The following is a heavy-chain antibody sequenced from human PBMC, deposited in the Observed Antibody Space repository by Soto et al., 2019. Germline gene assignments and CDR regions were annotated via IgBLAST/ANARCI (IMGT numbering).Heavy chain of an antibody. J-gene: IGHJ4*02. D-gene: IGHD3-9*01. Sequence: ESGGGVVHPGKSLRLSCVGSGFTFGNYAMYWVRQAPGKGLEWVAFISYDGSKRYHADSVKGQFTISRDNARNTLYLQMDRLRPEDTAVYYCAKGGGAPGYPIDYWGQGTLVTVSS. CDR1: GFTFGNYA. V-gene: IGHV3-30*18. CDR3: AKGGGAPGYPIDY. CDR2: ISYDGSKR.